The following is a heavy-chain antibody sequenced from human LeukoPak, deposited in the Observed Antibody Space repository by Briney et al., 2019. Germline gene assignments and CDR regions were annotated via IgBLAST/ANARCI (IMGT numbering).Heavy chain of an antibody. J-gene: IGHJ4*02. CDR1: GFTFSNYA. CDR3: ARDPDYYGSGSPTYYFDY. Sequence: GGSLRLSCAASGFTFSNYAMHWVRQAPGKGLEWVAIISYDGSNKYYADSVKGRFTISRDNSKNTLHLQMNSLRAEDTAVYYCARDPDYYGSGSPTYYFDYWGQGTLVTISS. V-gene: IGHV3-30*04. D-gene: IGHD3-10*01. CDR2: ISYDGSNK.